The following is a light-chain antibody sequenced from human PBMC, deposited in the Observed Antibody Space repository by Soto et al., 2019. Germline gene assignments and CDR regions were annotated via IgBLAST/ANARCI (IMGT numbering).Light chain of an antibody. V-gene: IGKV1-9*01. CDR1: QGIATF. J-gene: IGKJ3*01. CDR2: GAS. CDR3: QQLNSFPIP. Sequence: IQLTQSPSSLSASVGDRVTISCRASQGIATFLAWYQQKPGKAPKLLIYGASTLQSGVPSRFSGSGSGTDFTLTISSLQPEDFATYYCQQLNSFPIPFGPGTKVDIK.